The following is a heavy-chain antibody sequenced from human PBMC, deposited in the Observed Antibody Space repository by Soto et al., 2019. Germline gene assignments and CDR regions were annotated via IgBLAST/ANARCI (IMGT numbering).Heavy chain of an antibody. CDR3: ARETSYYGSGSYYWFDP. Sequence: QVQLVESGGGVVQPGRSLRLSCAASGFTFSSYAMHWVRQAPGKGLEWVAVISYDGSNKYYADSVKGRFTISRDNSKKTLYLQMNSLRAEDTAVYYCARETSYYGSGSYYWFDPWGQGTLVTVSS. J-gene: IGHJ5*02. D-gene: IGHD3-10*01. V-gene: IGHV3-30-3*01. CDR2: ISYDGSNK. CDR1: GFTFSSYA.